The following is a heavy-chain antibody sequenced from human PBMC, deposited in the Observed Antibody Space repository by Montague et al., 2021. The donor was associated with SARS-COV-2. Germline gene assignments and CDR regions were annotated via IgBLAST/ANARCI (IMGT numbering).Heavy chain of an antibody. CDR3: ARVHSASWAHVDN. CDR1: GGSISSVSYY. D-gene: IGHD1-26*01. Sequence: TLSLTCTVSGGSISSVSYYWSWHRPPAGKGLEWIGRTYTGGTTDYSFYLKSRVTISVDTSKNQFSLKLTSVTAADTAVYYCARVHSASWAHVDNWGQGTLVTVSS. CDR2: TYTGGTT. J-gene: IGHJ4*02. V-gene: IGHV4-61*02.